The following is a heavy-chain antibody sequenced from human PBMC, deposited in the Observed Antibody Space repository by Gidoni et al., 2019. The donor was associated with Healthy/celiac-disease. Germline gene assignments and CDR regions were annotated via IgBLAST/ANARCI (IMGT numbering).Heavy chain of an antibody. CDR1: GYTFTSYA. V-gene: IGHV7-4-1*02. D-gene: IGHD2-15*01. CDR2: INTNTGNP. Sequence: QVQLVQSGSELKKPGASVKVSCKASGYTFTSYAMNWVRQAPGQGLEWMGWINTNTGNPTYAQGFTGRFVFSLDTSVSTAYLQISSLKAEDTAVYYCARGYCSGGSCYVNRRNYYYYGMDVWGQGTTVTVSS. CDR3: ARGYCSGGSCYVNRRNYYYYGMDV. J-gene: IGHJ6*02.